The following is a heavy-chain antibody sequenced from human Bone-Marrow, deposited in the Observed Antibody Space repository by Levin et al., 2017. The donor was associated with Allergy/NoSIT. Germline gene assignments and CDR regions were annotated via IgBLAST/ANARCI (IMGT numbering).Heavy chain of an antibody. Sequence: ASVKVSCTASGYTFSAYYIDWVRQAPGQGLEWMGTITPTSGDTNYAQTFQGRFTMPRDTSITTVYMELSSLKSDDTAVYFCARGGYSSSWDSNNWFDPWGQGTLVTVSS. D-gene: IGHD6-13*01. CDR3: ARGGYSSSWDSNNWFDP. J-gene: IGHJ5*02. CDR2: ITPTSGDT. V-gene: IGHV1-2*02. CDR1: GYTFSAYY.